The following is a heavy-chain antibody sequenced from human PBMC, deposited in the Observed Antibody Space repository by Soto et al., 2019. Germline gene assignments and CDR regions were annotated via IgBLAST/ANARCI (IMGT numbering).Heavy chain of an antibody. D-gene: IGHD6-19*01. CDR1: GFNFSSYV. J-gene: IGHJ4*02. Sequence: QVQLVESGGGVVQPGRSLRLSCGASGFNFSSYVMHWVRQAPGKGLEWVAVIWYDGGNKYYAECVKGRFNISRDNSKNTLYGQMTGRRAEDPALYDWARDGQWLPRDGLRSSYYFDYWGQGTLVTVSS. V-gene: IGHV3-33*01. CDR3: ARDGQWLPRDGLRSSYYFDY. CDR2: IWYDGGNK.